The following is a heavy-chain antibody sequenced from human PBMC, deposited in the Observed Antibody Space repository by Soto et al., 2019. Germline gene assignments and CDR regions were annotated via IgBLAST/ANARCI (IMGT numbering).Heavy chain of an antibody. J-gene: IGHJ4*02. V-gene: IGHV4-39*01. CDR2: IYYSGST. CDR3: ARRTPRYGDYDY. D-gene: IGHD4-17*01. CDR1: GGSISSSSYY. Sequence: SETLSLTCTVSGGSISSSSYYWGWIRQPPGKGLEWIGSIYYSGSTYYIPSLKSRVTISVDTSKNQSSLKLSSVTAADTAVYYCARRTPRYGDYDYWGQGTLVTVSS.